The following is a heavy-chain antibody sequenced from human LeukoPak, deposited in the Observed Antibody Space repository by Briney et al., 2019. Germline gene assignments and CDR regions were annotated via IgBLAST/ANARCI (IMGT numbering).Heavy chain of an antibody. CDR2: ISSSGIII. Sequence: GGSLRLSCAASGFTFSSYNMNWVRQAPGKGLEWVSYISSSGIIIYYADSVKGRFTISRDSAKNSLYLQMNSLRAEDTAVYYCARGGIAAAGTSYYFDYWGQGTLVTVSS. CDR1: GFTFSSYN. CDR3: ARGGIAAAGTSYYFDY. J-gene: IGHJ4*02. D-gene: IGHD6-13*01. V-gene: IGHV3-48*03.